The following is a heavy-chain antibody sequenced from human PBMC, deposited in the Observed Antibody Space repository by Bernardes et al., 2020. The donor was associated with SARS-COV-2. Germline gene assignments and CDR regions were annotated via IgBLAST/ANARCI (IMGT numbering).Heavy chain of an antibody. CDR1: RFTFSSYN. D-gene: IGHD6-13*01. CDR2: ISSSTSYI. Sequence: GGSLRLSCAASRFTFSSYNMNWVRQAPGKGLEWVSSISSSTSYIYYADSVKGRFTISRDNAKNSLYLEMNSLRVEDTAVYYCAKELAYGSSWRDYSYYFGMDVWGQGTTVTVSS. CDR3: AKELAYGSSWRDYSYYFGMDV. V-gene: IGHV3-21*04. J-gene: IGHJ6*02.